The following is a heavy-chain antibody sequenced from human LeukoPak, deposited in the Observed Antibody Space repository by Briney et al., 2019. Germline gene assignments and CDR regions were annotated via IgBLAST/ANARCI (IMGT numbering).Heavy chain of an antibody. Sequence: GGSLRLSGAASGFTFSTYAVTWVRQGPGKGLKWVSAIRPDGDRTYYANSVRGRFTISRDNSKDTVYLRINGLRVEDTAVYYCAREQSGTRGWYTVDYWGQGTLVTVSS. CDR2: IRPDGDRT. CDR3: AREQSGTRGWYTVDY. D-gene: IGHD6-19*01. J-gene: IGHJ4*02. V-gene: IGHV3-23*01. CDR1: GFTFSTYA.